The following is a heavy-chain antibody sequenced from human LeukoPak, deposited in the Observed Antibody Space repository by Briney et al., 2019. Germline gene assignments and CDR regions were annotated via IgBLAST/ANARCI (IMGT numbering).Heavy chain of an antibody. D-gene: IGHD2-2*01. J-gene: IGHJ4*02. CDR3: ARSGSELLLHY. CDR2: ISSSSSYI. CDR1: GFTFSSYS. V-gene: IGHV3-21*01. Sequence: GGSLRLSCAASGFTFSSYSMNWVRQAPGKELEWVSSISSSSSYIYYADSVKGRFTISRDNAKNSLYLQMNSLRAEDTAVYYCARSGSELLLHYWGQGTLVTVSS.